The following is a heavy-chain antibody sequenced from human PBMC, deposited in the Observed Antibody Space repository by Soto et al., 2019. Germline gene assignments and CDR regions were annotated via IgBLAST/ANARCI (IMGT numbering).Heavy chain of an antibody. J-gene: IGHJ4*02. D-gene: IGHD1-26*01. V-gene: IGHV3-33*01. CDR1: GFTFSNYG. CDR3: AGGTYYFDY. CDR2: ILYDGSNK. Sequence: GGPLRLSCAASGFTFSNYGMHWARQAPGKGLEWVAAILYDGSNKYYADSVKGRFTISRDNSKNTLYLQMNSLRAEDTAVYYCAGGTYYFDYSGQETLVTVSS.